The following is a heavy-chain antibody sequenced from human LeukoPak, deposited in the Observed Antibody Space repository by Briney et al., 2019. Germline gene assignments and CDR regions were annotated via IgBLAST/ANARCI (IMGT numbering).Heavy chain of an antibody. Sequence: SETLSLTCTVSGGSISSSSYYWGWIRQPPGTGLEWIGSIYYSGSTYYNPSLKSRVTISVDTSKNQFSLKLSSVTAADTAVYYCARNNKFGFLEWGYFDYWGQGTLVTVSS. CDR1: GGSISSSSYY. CDR2: IYYSGST. V-gene: IGHV4-39*07. CDR3: ARNNKFGFLEWGYFDY. D-gene: IGHD3-3*01. J-gene: IGHJ4*02.